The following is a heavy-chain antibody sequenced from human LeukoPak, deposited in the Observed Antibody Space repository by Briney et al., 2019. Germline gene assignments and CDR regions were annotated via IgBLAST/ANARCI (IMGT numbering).Heavy chain of an antibody. J-gene: IGHJ4*02. CDR2: IKQDGSEK. V-gene: IGHV3-7*01. CDR1: GFTFSSYG. CDR3: ARETIVGATSDY. Sequence: GGSLRLSCAASGFTFSSYGMHWVRQAPGKGLEWVANIKQDGSEKYYVDSVKGRLTISRDNAKNSLYLQMNSLRAEDTAVYYCARETIVGATSDYWGQGTLVTVSS. D-gene: IGHD1-26*01.